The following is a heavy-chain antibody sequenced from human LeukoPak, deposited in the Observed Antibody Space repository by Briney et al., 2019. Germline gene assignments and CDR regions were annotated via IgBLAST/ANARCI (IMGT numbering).Heavy chain of an antibody. D-gene: IGHD2-2*01. Sequence: PGGSLRLSCAASGFTFTSYGISWVRQAPGQGLEWMGWISAYNGNTNYAQKLQGRVTMTTDTSTSTAYMELRSLRSDDTAVYYCARVSQPADIVVVPAAFYYFDYWGQGTLVTVSS. V-gene: IGHV1-18*01. CDR3: ARVSQPADIVVVPAAFYYFDY. J-gene: IGHJ4*02. CDR2: ISAYNGNT. CDR1: GFTFTSYG.